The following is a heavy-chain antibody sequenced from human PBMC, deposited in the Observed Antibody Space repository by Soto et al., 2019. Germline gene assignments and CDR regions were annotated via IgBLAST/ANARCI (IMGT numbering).Heavy chain of an antibody. CDR1: GGSISSGGYY. V-gene: IGHV4-31*03. CDR2: IYYSGST. D-gene: IGHD6-13*01. J-gene: IGHJ6*02. CDR3: ARGARGYSSSWDYYYGMDV. Sequence: SETLSLTCTVSGGSISSGGYYWSWIRQHPGKGQEWIGYIYYSGSTYYNTSLKSRVTISVDTSKNQFSLKLSSVTAADTAVYYCARGARGYSSSWDYYYGMDVWGQGTTVTVSS.